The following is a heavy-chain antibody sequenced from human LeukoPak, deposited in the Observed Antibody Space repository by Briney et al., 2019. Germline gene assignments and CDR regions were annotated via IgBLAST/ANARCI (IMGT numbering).Heavy chain of an antibody. J-gene: IGHJ4*02. CDR2: ISSSSSYI. CDR3: ARGSLSTVVTSGFDY. CDR1: GFTFSSYS. V-gene: IGHV3-21*01. D-gene: IGHD4-23*01. Sequence: GGSLRLSSAASGFTFSSYSMNWVRQAPGKGLAWVSSISSSSSYIYYADSLKGRFTISRDNAKNSLYLQMNSLRAEDTAVYYCARGSLSTVVTSGFDYWGQGTLVTVSS.